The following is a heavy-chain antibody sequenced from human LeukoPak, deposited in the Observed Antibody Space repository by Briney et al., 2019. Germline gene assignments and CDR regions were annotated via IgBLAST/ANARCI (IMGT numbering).Heavy chain of an antibody. V-gene: IGHV3-30-3*01. Sequence: GGSLRLSCAASGSTFSSYAMHWVRQAPGKGLEWVAVISYDGSNKYYADSVKGRFTISRDNSKNTLYLQMNSLRAEDTAVYYCARVGYSSSWYDSLDYWGQGTLVTVSS. CDR2: ISYDGSNK. J-gene: IGHJ4*02. CDR3: ARVGYSSSWYDSLDY. D-gene: IGHD6-13*01. CDR1: GSTFSSYA.